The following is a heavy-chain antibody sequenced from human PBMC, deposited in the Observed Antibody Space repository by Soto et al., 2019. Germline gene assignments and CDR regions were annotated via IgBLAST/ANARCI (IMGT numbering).Heavy chain of an antibody. CDR2: ISYDGSNK. CDR1: VFTFSSYA. V-gene: IGHV3-30-3*01. D-gene: IGHD3-10*01. J-gene: IGHJ4*02. Sequence: PVGSLRLSCASSVFTFSSYAMHCVRHAPGKWLEWVAVISYDGSNKYYADSVKGRFTISRDNSKNTLYLQMNSLRAEDTAVYYCARDSGRWFGDTRERYYFDYWGQGTLVTVSS. CDR3: ARDSGRWFGDTRERYYFDY.